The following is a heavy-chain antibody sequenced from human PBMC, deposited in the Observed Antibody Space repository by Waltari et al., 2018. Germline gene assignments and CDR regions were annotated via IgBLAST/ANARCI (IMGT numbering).Heavy chain of an antibody. J-gene: IGHJ4*02. D-gene: IGHD6-6*01. CDR2: ISASSTYI. CDR1: GFTFSIYN. Sequence: EVQLVESGGGLVKPGGSLRLSCAASGFTFSIYNMNWVRQAPGNGLEWVSYISASSTYIYDADSMKGRFTISRDNAKNSLYLQMNSLRAEDMAVYYCASGYSSSSLDYWGQGTLVTVSS. CDR3: ASGYSSSSLDY. V-gene: IGHV3-21*01.